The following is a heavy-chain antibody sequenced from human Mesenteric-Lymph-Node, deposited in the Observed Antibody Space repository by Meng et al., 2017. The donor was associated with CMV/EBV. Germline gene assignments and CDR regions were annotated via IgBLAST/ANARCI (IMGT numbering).Heavy chain of an antibody. Sequence: GGSLRLSCAASGFTFSSYSMSWVRQAPGKGLESVATIKQDGSEKYYVDSVKGRFTISRDNAKNSLYLQMNSLRAEDTAVYYCARNIRTSCSGGNCYRGFWGQGTLITVSS. J-gene: IGHJ4*02. CDR3: ARNIRTSCSGGNCYRGF. CDR1: GFTFSSYS. CDR2: IKQDGSEK. D-gene: IGHD2-15*01. V-gene: IGHV3-7*01.